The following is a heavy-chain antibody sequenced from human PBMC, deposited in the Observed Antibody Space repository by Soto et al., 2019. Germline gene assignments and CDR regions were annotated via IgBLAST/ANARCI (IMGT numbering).Heavy chain of an antibody. CDR3: ARVSSGWSHYFDY. J-gene: IGHJ4*02. D-gene: IGHD6-19*01. Sequence: SETLSLTCTVSGDSIRSSSYFWGWIRQPPGKGLEWIGSIYYSGSTYYNPSLQSRVTISVDTSKNQFSLKLSSVTAADTAVYYCARVSSGWSHYFDYWGQGTLVTVSS. V-gene: IGHV4-39*07. CDR2: IYYSGST. CDR1: GDSIRSSSYF.